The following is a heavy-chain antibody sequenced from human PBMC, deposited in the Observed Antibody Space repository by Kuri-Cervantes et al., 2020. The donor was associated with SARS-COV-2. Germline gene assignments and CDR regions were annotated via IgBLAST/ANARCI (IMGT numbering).Heavy chain of an antibody. CDR2: IDWDDDK. D-gene: IGHD4-11*01. CDR3: VRIRAATVIADY. Sequence: CPKLVKPTPTLTLTCTFSGFSLSTSGVGVAWIRQPPGKALEWLARIDWDDDKYYKTSLNTRLSISNDISKCRVVLTMTNMDPVDTATYYCVRIRAATVIADYWGQGTLVTVSS. J-gene: IGHJ4*02. V-gene: IGHV2-70*11. CDR1: GFSLSTSGVG.